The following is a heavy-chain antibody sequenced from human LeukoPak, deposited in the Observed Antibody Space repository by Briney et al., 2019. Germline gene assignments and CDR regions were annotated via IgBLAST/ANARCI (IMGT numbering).Heavy chain of an antibody. CDR2: ISGGGVNT. Sequence: GGSLRLSCAASGFTFNSYAMTWVRQAPGKGLEWVSAISGGGVNTYYADSVEGRFTISRDNSKNMLYLQVNSLRAEDTAVYYCAKTLGYSGYFSPWGQGTLVTVSS. J-gene: IGHJ5*02. CDR1: GFTFNSYA. D-gene: IGHD3-22*01. CDR3: AKTLGYSGYFSP. V-gene: IGHV3-23*01.